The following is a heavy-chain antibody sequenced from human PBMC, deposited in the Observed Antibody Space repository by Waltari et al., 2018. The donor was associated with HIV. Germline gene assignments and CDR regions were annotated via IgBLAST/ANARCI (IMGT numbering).Heavy chain of an antibody. CDR2: IKEDGSEK. V-gene: IGHV3-7*01. CDR1: GFTLSSHW. J-gene: IGHJ3*01. D-gene: IGHD2-2*01. Sequence: EVQLVESGGGLVQPGGSLRLSCAASGFTLSSHWMTWVRQAPGKGLEWVANIKEDGSEKHYVDSVKGRFTISRDNAGNSLFLQMNSLRADDTAVYYCARVGIVVVPAGTPNDAFDVWGQGTMVTVSS. CDR3: ARVGIVVVPAGTPNDAFDV.